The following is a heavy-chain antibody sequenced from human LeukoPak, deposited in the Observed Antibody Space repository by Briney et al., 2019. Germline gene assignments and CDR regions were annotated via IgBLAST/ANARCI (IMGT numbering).Heavy chain of an antibody. CDR1: GYTFTGYY. CDR2: ITPNSGDT. CDR3: ARGYSSGWYGYY. V-gene: IGHV1-2*02. J-gene: IGHJ4*02. D-gene: IGHD6-19*01. Sequence: ASVKVSCKASGYTFTGYYIHWVRQAPGQGLEWMGWITPNSGDTNYAQKFQGRVTMTSDTSISPAYMELSRLTSDDTAVYYCARGYSSGWYGYYWGQGTLVTVSS.